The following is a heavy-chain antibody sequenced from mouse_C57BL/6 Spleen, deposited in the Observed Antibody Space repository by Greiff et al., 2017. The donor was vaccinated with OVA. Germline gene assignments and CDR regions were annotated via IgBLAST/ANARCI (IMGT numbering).Heavy chain of an antibody. Sequence: QVQLQQPGAELVKPGASVKMSCKASGYTFTSYWITWVKQRPGQGLEWIGDIYPGSGSTNYNEKFKSKATLTVDTSSSTAYMQLSSLTSEDSAVYYCAREDYYGSSGYFDVWGTGTTLTVSS. J-gene: IGHJ1*03. V-gene: IGHV1-55*01. CDR2: IYPGSGST. CDR1: GYTFTSYW. CDR3: AREDYYGSSGYFDV. D-gene: IGHD1-1*01.